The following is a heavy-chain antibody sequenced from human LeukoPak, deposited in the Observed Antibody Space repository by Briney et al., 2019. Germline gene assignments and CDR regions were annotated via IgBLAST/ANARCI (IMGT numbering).Heavy chain of an antibody. CDR2: ISYSSSTI. D-gene: IGHD3-10*01. CDR1: GFIFSSHA. Sequence: GGSLRLSCAASGFIFSSHAMNWVRQAPGKGLEWISFISYSSSTIYYAGSVKGRFTISRDNAKNSLYLQMNSLRAEDTAVYYCARDRGSGAFDIWGQGTMVTVSS. J-gene: IGHJ3*02. CDR3: ARDRGSGAFDI. V-gene: IGHV3-48*04.